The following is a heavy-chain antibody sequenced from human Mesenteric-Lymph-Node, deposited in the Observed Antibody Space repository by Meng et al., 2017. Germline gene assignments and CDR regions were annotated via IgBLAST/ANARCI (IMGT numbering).Heavy chain of an antibody. CDR2: IYHSGRT. J-gene: IGHJ4*02. CDR1: GGDIRGYY. Sequence: VQLEGWGPGRGKPSEALCLTCTGAGGDIRGYYWGWIGGRPGKGLEWIGEIYHSGRTNYNPSVKSRVSMSVDKSQNHFSLRLSSVTAADTAVYYCTTLYGDSISWGQGTLVTVSS. CDR3: TTLYGDSIS. D-gene: IGHD4-17*01. V-gene: IGHV4-59*12.